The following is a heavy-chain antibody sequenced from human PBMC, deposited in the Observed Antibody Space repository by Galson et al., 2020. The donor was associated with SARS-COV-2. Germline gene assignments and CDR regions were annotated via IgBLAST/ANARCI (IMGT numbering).Heavy chain of an antibody. J-gene: IGHJ4*02. CDR3: VREDIVVVVAATPLDY. CDR2: ISGSGTTI. D-gene: IGHD2-15*01. V-gene: IGHV3-48*01. CDR1: GFPLSDYA. Sequence: GGSLRLSCAASGFPLSDYAMNWVRQAPGKGLEWISYISGSGTTIYYADSVKDRMTVSRDNAKKSLFLQMNSLRTEDTAVYYCVREDIVVVVAATPLDYWGPGTLVTVSS.